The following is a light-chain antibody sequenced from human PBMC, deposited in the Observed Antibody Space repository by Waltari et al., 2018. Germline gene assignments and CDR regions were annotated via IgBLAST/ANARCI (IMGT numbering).Light chain of an antibody. CDR1: SSDVGGYRY. V-gene: IGLV2-11*01. CDR3: CSYAGSYTLV. CDR2: DVS. Sequence: QSALTQLRSVSGSPGQSVTISCTGTSSDVGGYRYVSWYQHHPGKAPKLMIYDVSKRPSGVPDRFSGSKSGNTASLTISGLQAEDEDDYYCCSYAGSYTLVFGGGTKLTVL. J-gene: IGLJ2*01.